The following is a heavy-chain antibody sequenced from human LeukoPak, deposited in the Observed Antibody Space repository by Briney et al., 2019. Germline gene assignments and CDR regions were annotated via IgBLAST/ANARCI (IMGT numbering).Heavy chain of an antibody. V-gene: IGHV1-2*06. CDR1: GYTFTGYY. J-gene: IGHJ4*02. CDR3: ASSGWYEEDTFDY. D-gene: IGHD6-19*01. Sequence: SVKVSCKASGYTFTGYYMHWVRQAPGQGLVWMGRINPNSGGTNYAQKFQGRVTMTRDTSISTAYMELSRLRSDDTAVYYCASSGWYEEDTFDYWGQGTLVTVSS. CDR2: INPNSGGT.